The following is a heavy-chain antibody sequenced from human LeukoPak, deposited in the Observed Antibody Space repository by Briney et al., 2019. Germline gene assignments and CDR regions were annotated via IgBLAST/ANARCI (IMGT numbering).Heavy chain of an antibody. CDR3: AKVTYGSGTYGAFDS. CDR1: GFTFSSYG. D-gene: IGHD3-10*01. CDR2: IRYDGRNK. V-gene: IGHV3-30*02. J-gene: IGHJ4*02. Sequence: GGSLRLSCAASGFTFSSYGMNWVRQAPGKGLEWVAFIRYDGRNKYYADSVKGRFTISRDNSKNTLYLQMNSLRAEDTAVYYCAKVTYGSGTYGAFDSWGQGTLVTVSS.